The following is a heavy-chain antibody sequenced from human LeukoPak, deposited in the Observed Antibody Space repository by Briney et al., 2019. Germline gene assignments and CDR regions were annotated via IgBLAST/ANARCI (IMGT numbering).Heavy chain of an antibody. CDR3: ARGAVSSSWYFDY. Sequence: ASVKVFCKASGYTFTGYYMHWVRQAPGQGLEWMGWINPNSGGTNYAQKFQGRVTMTRDTSISTAYMELSRLRSDDTAVYYCARGAVSSSWYFDYWGQGTLVTVSS. CDR1: GYTFTGYY. CDR2: INPNSGGT. D-gene: IGHD6-13*01. J-gene: IGHJ4*02. V-gene: IGHV1-2*02.